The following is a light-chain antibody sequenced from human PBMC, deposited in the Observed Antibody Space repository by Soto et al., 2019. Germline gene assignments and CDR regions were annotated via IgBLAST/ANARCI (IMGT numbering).Light chain of an antibody. CDR2: EVD. J-gene: IGLJ1*01. Sequence: QSVLTQPPSASGSPGQSVTISCTGTSSDVGGYNYVSWYQQHPGKAPKLMIYEVDKRPSGVPDRFSGSKSGNTASLTVSGLQAEDEADYYCSSYAGSNTPYVFGTGTKLTVL. V-gene: IGLV2-8*01. CDR3: SSYAGSNTPYV. CDR1: SSDVGGYNY.